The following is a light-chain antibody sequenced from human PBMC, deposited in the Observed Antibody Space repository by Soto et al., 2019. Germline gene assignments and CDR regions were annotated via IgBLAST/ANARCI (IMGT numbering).Light chain of an antibody. CDR1: QSVSTR. CDR3: QQYSVYWT. Sequence: DIQITQSPSSLSASVGDRGTIICRASQSVSTRLAWYQQKPGKAPKVLIYDASSWAGGVPSRFTGSGSGTEFTLTINRLQPDDFATYYCQQYSVYWTFGQGTKVDXK. J-gene: IGKJ1*01. CDR2: DAS. V-gene: IGKV1-5*02.